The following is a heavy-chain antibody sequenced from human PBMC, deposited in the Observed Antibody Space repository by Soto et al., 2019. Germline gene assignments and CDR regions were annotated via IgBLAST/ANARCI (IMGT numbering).Heavy chain of an antibody. CDR3: AKERQSITIFGVVIKRYYGMDV. D-gene: IGHD3-3*01. Sequence: EVQLLESGGGLVQPGGSLRLSCAASGFTFSSYAMSWVRQAPGKGLEWVSAISGSGGSTYYADSVKGRFTISRDNSKNTLYQQMNSLRAEDTAVYYCAKERQSITIFGVVIKRYYGMDVWGQGTTVTVSS. CDR2: ISGSGGST. CDR1: GFTFSSYA. J-gene: IGHJ6*02. V-gene: IGHV3-23*01.